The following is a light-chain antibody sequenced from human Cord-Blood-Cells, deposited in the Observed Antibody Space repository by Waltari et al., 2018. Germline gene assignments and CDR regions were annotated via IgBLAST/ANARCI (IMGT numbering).Light chain of an antibody. CDR3: QQYNSYST. J-gene: IGKJ1*01. CDR2: KAS. Sequence: DIQMTQSPSTLSASVGDRVTITCRASQSISSWLAWYQQKPGKAPKLLIYKASSLESGVPSRCSGSGSATEFTLTISRLQPDDFATYYCQQYNSYSTFGQGTKVEIK. CDR1: QSISSW. V-gene: IGKV1-5*03.